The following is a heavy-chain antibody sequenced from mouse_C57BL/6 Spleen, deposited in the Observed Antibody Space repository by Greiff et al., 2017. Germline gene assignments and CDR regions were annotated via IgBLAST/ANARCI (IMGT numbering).Heavy chain of an antibody. D-gene: IGHD2-1*01. CDR3: ARSYGNPYYYAMDY. Sequence: QVQLQQPGAELVRPGSSVKLSCKASGYTFTSYWMHWVKQRPIQGLEWIGNIDPSDSETHYNQKFKVKATLTVDKSSSTAYMQLSSLTSEDSAVYYCARSYGNPYYYAMDYWGQGTSVTVSS. CDR1: GYTFTSYW. J-gene: IGHJ4*01. V-gene: IGHV1-52*01. CDR2: IDPSDSET.